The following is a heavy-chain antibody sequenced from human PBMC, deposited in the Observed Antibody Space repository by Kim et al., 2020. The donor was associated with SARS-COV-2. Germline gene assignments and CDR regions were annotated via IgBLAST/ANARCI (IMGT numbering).Heavy chain of an antibody. CDR1: GGSISSSSYY. CDR3: ATRRPLLWLDGMDV. CDR2: IYYSGST. J-gene: IGHJ6*02. D-gene: IGHD3-10*01. V-gene: IGHV4-39*01. Sequence: SETLSLTCTVSGGSISSSSYYWGWIRQPPGKGLEWIWSIYYSGSTYYNPSLKSRVTISVDTSKNQFSLKLSSVTAADTAVYYCATRRPLLWLDGMDVWGQGTTVTVSS.